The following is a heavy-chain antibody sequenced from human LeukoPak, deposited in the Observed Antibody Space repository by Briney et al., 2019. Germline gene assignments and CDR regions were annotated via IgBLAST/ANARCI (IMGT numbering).Heavy chain of an antibody. CDR1: GFTFSSYW. J-gene: IGHJ4*02. CDR2: INSDGSST. CDR3: AKDDAWLRFGE. D-gene: IGHD3-10*01. Sequence: GGSLRLSCAASGFTFSSYWMHWVRQAPGKGLVWVSRINSDGSSTSYADSVKGRFTISRDNAKNTLYLEVISLTADDTAVYYCAKDDAWLRFGEWSQGTLVTVSS. V-gene: IGHV3-74*01.